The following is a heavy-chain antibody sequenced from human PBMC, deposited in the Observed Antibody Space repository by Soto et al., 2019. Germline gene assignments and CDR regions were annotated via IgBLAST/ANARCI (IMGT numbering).Heavy chain of an antibody. CDR1: GYSFTSYW. J-gene: IGHJ6*02. Sequence: GESLKISCKGSGYSFTSYWIGWVRQMPGKGLEWMGIIYPGDSDTRYSPSFQGQVTISADKSISTAYLQWSSLKASDTAVYYCTRGTVVPIPPYYYGMDVWGQGTTVTVSS. CDR2: IYPGDSDT. V-gene: IGHV5-51*01. D-gene: IGHD2-15*01. CDR3: TRGTVVPIPPYYYGMDV.